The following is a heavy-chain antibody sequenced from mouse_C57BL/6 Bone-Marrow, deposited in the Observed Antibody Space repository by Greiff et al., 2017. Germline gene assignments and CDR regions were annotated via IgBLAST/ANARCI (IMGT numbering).Heavy chain of an antibody. D-gene: IGHD1-1*01. J-gene: IGHJ4*01. CDR1: GFTFSSYA. V-gene: IGHV5-9-1*02. CDR3: TRYGYYGSSWSMDY. Sequence: EVKLVESGEGLVKPGGSLKLSCAASGFTFSSYAMSWVRQTPEKRLEWVAYISSGGDYIYYADTVKGRFTISRDNARNTLYLQMSSLKSEDTAMYYCTRYGYYGSSWSMDYRGQGTSVTVSS. CDR2: ISSGGDYI.